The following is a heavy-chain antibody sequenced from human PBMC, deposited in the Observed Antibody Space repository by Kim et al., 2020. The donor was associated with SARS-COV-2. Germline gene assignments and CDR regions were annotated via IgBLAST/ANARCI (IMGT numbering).Heavy chain of an antibody. CDR2: ISYDGSNK. J-gene: IGHJ4*02. Sequence: GGSLRLSCAASGFTFSSYAMHWVRQAPGKGLEWVAVISYDGSNKYYADSVKGRFTISRDNSKNTLYLQMNSLRAEDTAVYYCAREPTSDTAMGDYWGQGTLVTVSS. CDR3: AREPTSDTAMGDY. V-gene: IGHV3-30*04. D-gene: IGHD5-18*01. CDR1: GFTFSSYA.